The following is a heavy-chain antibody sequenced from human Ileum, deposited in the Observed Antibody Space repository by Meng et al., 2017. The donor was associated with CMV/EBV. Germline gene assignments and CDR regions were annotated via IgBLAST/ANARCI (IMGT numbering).Heavy chain of an antibody. V-gene: IGHV4-38-2*02. CDR3: ARSRSSSQYIDY. CDR2: VFHTGAT. CDR1: GYSITSGYY. Sequence: GSLRLSCSVSGYSITSGYYWDWIRQAPGKGLEWIGYVFHTGATYYNPSLKSRFTISVDTSKNQFALKLTSVTAADTAVYYCARSRSSSQYIDYWGQGTLVTVSS. J-gene: IGHJ4*02. D-gene: IGHD6-13*01.